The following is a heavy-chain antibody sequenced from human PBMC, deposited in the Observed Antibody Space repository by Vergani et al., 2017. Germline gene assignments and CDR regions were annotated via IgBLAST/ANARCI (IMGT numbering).Heavy chain of an antibody. CDR1: GGSITNYY. CDR2: FSVSGST. J-gene: IGHJ1*01. Sequence: QVPLQESGPGLVNPSETLSLTCSVSGGSITNYYWSWIRQAAGKGLEWIGRFSVSGSTDSNASLRSRVTISVDTSKNQFSLKLSSVTAADTAVYYCARDAGRWEATREHWGQGTLVTVSS. D-gene: IGHD5-12*01. CDR3: ARDAGRWEATREH. V-gene: IGHV4-4*07.